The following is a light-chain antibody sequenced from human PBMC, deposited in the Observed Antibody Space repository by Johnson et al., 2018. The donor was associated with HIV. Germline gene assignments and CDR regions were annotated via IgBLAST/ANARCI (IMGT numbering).Light chain of an antibody. V-gene: IGLV1-51*02. J-gene: IGLJ1*01. CDR2: ENN. CDR3: ATWDSRLSAGHV. Sequence: QSVLTQSPSVSAAPGQKVTISCSGSSSKIGNNYVSWYQQLPGTAPKLLIYENNRRPSGIPDRISGSKSGTSATLGITGLQTGDEADYYCATWDSRLSAGHVFGTGTNVTVL. CDR1: SSKIGNNY.